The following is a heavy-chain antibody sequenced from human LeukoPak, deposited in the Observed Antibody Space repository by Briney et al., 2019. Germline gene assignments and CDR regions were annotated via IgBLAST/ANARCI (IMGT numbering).Heavy chain of an antibody. V-gene: IGHV4-61*08. CDR2: IYYSGSA. CDR1: GGSISSGGYY. J-gene: IGHJ6*03. Sequence: SQTLSLTCTVSGGSISSGGYYWNWIRQPPGKGLEWIGYIYYSGSASYNPSLKSRVTISVDTSKNQFSLKLSSVTAADTAVYYCAREGTAFDYYYYYMDVWGKGTTVTVSS. CDR3: AREGTAFDYYYYYMDV. D-gene: IGHD6-13*01.